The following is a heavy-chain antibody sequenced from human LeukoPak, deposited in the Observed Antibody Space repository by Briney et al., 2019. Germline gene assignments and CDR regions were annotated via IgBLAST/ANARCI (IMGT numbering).Heavy chain of an antibody. CDR1: GGSISSGDYY. CDR3: ARVGKRITIFGVVIPRAYYYMDV. D-gene: IGHD3-3*01. CDR2: IYYSGST. Sequence: SQTLSLTCTVSGGSISSGDYYWSWIRQPPGKGLEWIGYIYYSGSTYYNPSLKSRVTISVDTSKNQFSLKLSSVTAADTAVYYCARVGKRITIFGVVIPRAYYYMDVWGKGTTVTVSS. J-gene: IGHJ6*03. V-gene: IGHV4-30-4*08.